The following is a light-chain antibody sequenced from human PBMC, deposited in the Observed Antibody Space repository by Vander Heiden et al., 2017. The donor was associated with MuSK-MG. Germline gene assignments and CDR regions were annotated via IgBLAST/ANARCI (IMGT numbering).Light chain of an antibody. Sequence: DIQMTQSPSSLSASVGDRVTITCRASQSISSYLNWYQQKPGKAPRLLIYGASSLQSGVPSSFSGSGSGTDFTLTISRLQPEDFATYYCQLSYSTPHTFGQGTKLEIK. V-gene: IGKV1-39*01. CDR1: QSISSY. J-gene: IGKJ2*01. CDR3: QLSYSTPHT. CDR2: GAS.